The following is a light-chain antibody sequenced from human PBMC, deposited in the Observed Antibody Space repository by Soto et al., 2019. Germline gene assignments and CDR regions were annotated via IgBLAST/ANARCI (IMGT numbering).Light chain of an antibody. J-gene: IGKJ5*01. CDR1: QSISSW. CDR2: KAS. V-gene: IGKV1-5*03. Sequence: DIQMTQSPSTLSASVRDRVTLTCRASQSISSWLAWYQQKPGKAPNLLIYKASSLESGVPSRFSGSGSGTEFTLTISSLQPDDFAIYYCQQYNSYGITFGQGTRLEIK. CDR3: QQYNSYGIT.